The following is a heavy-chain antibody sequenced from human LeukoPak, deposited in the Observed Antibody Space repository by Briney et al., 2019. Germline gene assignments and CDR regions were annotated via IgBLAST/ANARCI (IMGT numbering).Heavy chain of an antibody. CDR1: GGSFSGYY. CDR3: ARIEVGEQWLVPDY. J-gene: IGHJ4*02. CDR2: INHSGST. D-gene: IGHD6-19*01. V-gene: IGHV4-34*01. Sequence: SETLSLTCAVYGGSFSGYYWSWIRQSPGKGLEWIGEINHSGSTNYNPSLKSRVTISVDTSKNQFSLKLSSVTAADTAVYYCARIEVGEQWLVPDYWGQGTLVTVSS.